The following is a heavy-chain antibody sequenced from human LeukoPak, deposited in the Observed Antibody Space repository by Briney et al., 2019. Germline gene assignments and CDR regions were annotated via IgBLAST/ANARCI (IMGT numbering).Heavy chain of an antibody. CDR2: VYYTGST. CDR1: GGSISRHY. J-gene: IGHJ6*03. D-gene: IGHD5-18*01. Sequence: SETLSLTCTVSGGSISRHYWSWIRQPPGKGLEWIGDVYYTGSTNYNPSLKSRVTISVDTSKNQFSLKLSSVTAADTAVYYCAREPGGARGYGYGYGYYYYMDVWGKGTTVTVSS. CDR3: AREPGGARGYGYGYGYYYYMDV. V-gene: IGHV4-59*11.